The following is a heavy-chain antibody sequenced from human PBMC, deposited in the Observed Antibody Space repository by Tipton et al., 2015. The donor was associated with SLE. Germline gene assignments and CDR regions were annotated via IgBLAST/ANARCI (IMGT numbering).Heavy chain of an antibody. Sequence: TLSLTCAVSGGSISSGGYSWSWIRQPPGKGLEWIGYIYHSGSTSYNPSLKSRVTISVDRSKNQFSLKLSSVTAADTAVYYCARDSSYGPFDYWGQGTLVTISS. J-gene: IGHJ4*02. D-gene: IGHD5-18*01. CDR1: GGSISSGGYS. V-gene: IGHV4-30-2*01. CDR2: IYHSGST. CDR3: ARDSSYGPFDY.